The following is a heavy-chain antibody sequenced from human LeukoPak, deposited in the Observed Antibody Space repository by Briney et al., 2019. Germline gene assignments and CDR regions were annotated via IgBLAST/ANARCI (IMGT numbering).Heavy chain of an antibody. V-gene: IGHV4-34*01. CDR2: IDHSGST. CDR3: ARVYPFHDFWAGCFDI. D-gene: IGHD3-3*01. Sequence: SETLSLTCTVHGEFFSDYHWSWIRQPPEKGLEWVGEIDHSGSTNYNPSLESRLSMSVDTSKNQFSLNLRSVTAADTAVYYCARVYPFHDFWAGCFDIWGQGTMVTVSS. CDR1: GEFFSDYH. J-gene: IGHJ3*02.